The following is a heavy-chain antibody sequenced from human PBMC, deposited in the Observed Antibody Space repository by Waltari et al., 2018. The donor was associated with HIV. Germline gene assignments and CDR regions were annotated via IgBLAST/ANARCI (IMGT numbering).Heavy chain of an antibody. CDR2: IYHSGST. CDR1: GGSISSSNW. Sequence: QVQLQKSGPGLVKPSGTLSLTCAVSGGSISSSNWWSWVRQPPGKGLEWIGEIYHSGSTNYNPSLKSRDTISGDKSNNQFSLKLSSVTAADTAVDDCARGRTSEPAFDIWGQGTMVTVSS. J-gene: IGHJ3*02. CDR3: ARGRTSEPAFDI. V-gene: IGHV4-4*02. D-gene: IGHD1-26*01.